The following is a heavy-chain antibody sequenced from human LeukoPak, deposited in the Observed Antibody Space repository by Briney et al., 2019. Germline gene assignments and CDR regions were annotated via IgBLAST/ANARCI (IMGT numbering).Heavy chain of an antibody. D-gene: IGHD3-16*01. CDR1: GFTFSDYA. J-gene: IGHJ6*03. Sequence: GGSLRLSCAASGFTFSDYAMNWVRQAPGKGLEWVSYITSSSSSIYYADSVKGRFTISRDNAKNSLSLQMNSLRAEDTAVYYCARESGPGGGYYYYMDVWGKGTTVTVSS. CDR2: ITSSSSSI. CDR3: ARESGPGGGYYYYMDV. V-gene: IGHV3-48*01.